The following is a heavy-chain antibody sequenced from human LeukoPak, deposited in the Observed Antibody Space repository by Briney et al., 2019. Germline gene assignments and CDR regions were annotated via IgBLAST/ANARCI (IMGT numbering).Heavy chain of an antibody. Sequence: GGSLRLSCAVSGFTFSSYEMNWVRQAPGKGLEWVSYISHSGGTTYYADSVKGRFTISRDNAKNSLYLQMNGLRAEDTAVYYCGRERDYYDSSGYYRSKQFDYWGQGTLVTVSS. CDR3: GRERDYYDSSGYYRSKQFDY. J-gene: IGHJ4*02. V-gene: IGHV3-48*03. CDR1: GFTFSSYE. CDR2: ISHSGGTT. D-gene: IGHD3-22*01.